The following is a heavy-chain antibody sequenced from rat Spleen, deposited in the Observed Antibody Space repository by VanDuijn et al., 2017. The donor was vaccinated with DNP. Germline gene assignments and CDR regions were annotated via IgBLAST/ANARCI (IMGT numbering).Heavy chain of an antibody. CDR2: ITYSGNT. V-gene: IGHV3-1*01. J-gene: IGHJ4*01. CDR1: GYSITSNY. Sequence: VQLQESGPGLVEPSQSLSLTCSVTGYSITSNYWGWIRQFPGNKMEYIGHITYSGNTHFNPSLKSRISITRDTSKNQLFLQVNSVTTEDTATYYCARWPGYNPPYAMDAWGQGTSVTVSS. CDR3: ARWPGYNPPYAMDA. D-gene: IGHD1-4*01.